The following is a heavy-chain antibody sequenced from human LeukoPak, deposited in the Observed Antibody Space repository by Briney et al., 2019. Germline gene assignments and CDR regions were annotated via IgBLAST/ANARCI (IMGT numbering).Heavy chain of an antibody. J-gene: IGHJ4*02. Sequence: SGGSLRLSCAASGFTFSSCSMNWVRQAPGKGLEWVSSISSSSSYIYYADSVKGRFTISRDNAKNSLYLQMNSLRAEDTAVYYCARDPPQTWQWPDFDYWGQGTLVTVSS. CDR1: GFTFSSCS. V-gene: IGHV3-21*04. CDR2: ISSSSSYI. CDR3: ARDPPQTWQWPDFDY. D-gene: IGHD6-19*01.